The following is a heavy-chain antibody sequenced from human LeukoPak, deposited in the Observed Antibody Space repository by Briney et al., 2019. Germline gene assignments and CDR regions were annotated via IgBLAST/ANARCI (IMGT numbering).Heavy chain of an antibody. J-gene: IGHJ5*02. CDR1: GGSISSYY. CDR2: IYYSGST. CDR3: ARGHSGYDSLLDP. V-gene: IGHV4-59*01. Sequence: SETLSLTCTVSGGSISSYYWSWIRQPPGKGLEWIGYIYYSGSTNYNPSLKSRVTISVDTSKNQVSLKLSSVTAADTAVYYCARGHSGYDSLLDPWGQGTLVTVSS. D-gene: IGHD5-12*01.